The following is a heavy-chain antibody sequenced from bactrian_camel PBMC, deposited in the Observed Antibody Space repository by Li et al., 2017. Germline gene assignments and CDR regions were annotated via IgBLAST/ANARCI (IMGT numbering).Heavy chain of an antibody. CDR1: GYTDSTYS. CDR2: IENDGTT. D-gene: IGHD2*01. Sequence: HVQLVESGGGSVQPGGSLRLSCTASGYTDSTYSMGWFRQAPGKERIEVAVIENDGTTTYADFVKGRFTISRDDAKKTLSLQMSGLKLEDTGVYTCAAVQCVSTPTTMLSWLGYSGQGTQVTVS. V-gene: IGHV3S53*01. J-gene: IGHJ4*01.